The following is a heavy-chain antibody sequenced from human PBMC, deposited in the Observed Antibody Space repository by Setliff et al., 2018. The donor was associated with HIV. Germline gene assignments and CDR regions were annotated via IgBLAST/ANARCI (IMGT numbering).Heavy chain of an antibody. Sequence: SVKVSCKASGGTFNTFGMNWVRQAPGQGLAWMGGIIPIARIPNYAQKFQDRVTITADESTSTVYMEISSLTSEDTAIYYCARDHQTMLWLDYWGQGTLVTVSS. D-gene: IGHD2-21*01. CDR3: ARDHQTMLWLDY. CDR1: GGTFNTFG. V-gene: IGHV1-69*10. J-gene: IGHJ4*02. CDR2: IIPIARIP.